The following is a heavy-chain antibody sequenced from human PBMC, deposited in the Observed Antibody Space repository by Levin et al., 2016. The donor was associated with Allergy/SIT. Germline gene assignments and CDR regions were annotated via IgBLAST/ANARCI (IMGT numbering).Heavy chain of an antibody. Sequence: VRQAPGKGLVWVSRIESDGSSTSYADFVKGRFTISRDNAKNTLYLQMSSLRAEDTAVYYCARFLGSSLPDPFDYWGQGTLVTVSS. D-gene: IGHD6-6*01. CDR2: IESDGSST. V-gene: IGHV3-74*01. CDR3: ARFLGSSLPDPFDY. J-gene: IGHJ4*02.